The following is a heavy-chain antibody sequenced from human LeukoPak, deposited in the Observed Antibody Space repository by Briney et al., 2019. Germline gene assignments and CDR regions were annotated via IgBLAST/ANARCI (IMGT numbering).Heavy chain of an antibody. CDR3: ARLRGNYFPDY. V-gene: IGHV4-59*01. CDR1: GDSINGYY. Sequence: SETLSLTCTVSGDSINGYYWTWIRQPPGKGLEWIGYIYYSGSINYNPSLKSRLTISVDTSKNQFSLKLSSVTAADTAVYYCARLRGNYFPDYWGQGTLATVSS. CDR2: IYYSGSI. D-gene: IGHD4-11*01. J-gene: IGHJ4*02.